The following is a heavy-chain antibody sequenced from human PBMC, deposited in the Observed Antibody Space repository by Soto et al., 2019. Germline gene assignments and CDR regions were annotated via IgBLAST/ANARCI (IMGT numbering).Heavy chain of an antibody. CDR3: ARGTHPYSGSHEFDY. Sequence: LSWAMSALTALYYVIEWVRPAPQKGLEWVFGINYTGGSTFYLVPVKGRFTVARDHSNNMVYLQMNSLSAEATALYECARGTHPYSGSHEFDYWGRGTLVTVSS. D-gene: IGHD1-26*01. CDR2: INYTGGST. J-gene: IGHJ4*01. CDR1: ALTALYYV. V-gene: IGHV3-23*01.